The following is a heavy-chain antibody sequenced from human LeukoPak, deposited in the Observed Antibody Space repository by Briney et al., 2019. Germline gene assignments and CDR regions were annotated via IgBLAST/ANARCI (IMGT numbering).Heavy chain of an antibody. D-gene: IGHD5-18*01. CDR1: GFTVSSNY. J-gene: IGHJ4*02. CDR2: IYSGGST. V-gene: IGHV3-66*01. Sequence: PGGSLRLSCTASGFTVSSNYMSWVRQAPGKGLEWVSVIYSGGSTYYADSVKGRFTISRDNSKNTLYLQMNSLRAEGTAVYYCAREYNYGFARYFDYWGQGTLVTVSS. CDR3: AREYNYGFARYFDY.